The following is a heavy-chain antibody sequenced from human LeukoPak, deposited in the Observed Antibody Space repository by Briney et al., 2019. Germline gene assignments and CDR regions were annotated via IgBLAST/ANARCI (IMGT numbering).Heavy chain of an antibody. V-gene: IGHV4-4*07. D-gene: IGHD4-17*01. Sequence: SETLSLTCTVSGGSISSYYWSWIRQPAGKGLEWIGRIYTSGSTNYNPSLESRVTISVDESKTQLSLRLESVTAADTAVYYCARGTITTVTDSWGPGTLVTVSS. CDR2: IYTSGST. CDR1: GGSISSYY. CDR3: ARGTITTVTDS. J-gene: IGHJ4*02.